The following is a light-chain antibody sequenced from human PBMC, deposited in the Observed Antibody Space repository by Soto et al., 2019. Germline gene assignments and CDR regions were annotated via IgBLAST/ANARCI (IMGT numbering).Light chain of an antibody. CDR1: NIGSKS. Sequence: SYELTQPPSVSVAPGQTARVTCGGSNIGSKSVHWYQQKPGQAPVLVVYHDGARPSGIPGLFSGSNSGNTGTLTISRVEAGDEADYYCQVWDSSSDQYFFGAGTKVTAL. J-gene: IGLJ1*01. V-gene: IGLV3-21*02. CDR2: HDG. CDR3: QVWDSSSDQYF.